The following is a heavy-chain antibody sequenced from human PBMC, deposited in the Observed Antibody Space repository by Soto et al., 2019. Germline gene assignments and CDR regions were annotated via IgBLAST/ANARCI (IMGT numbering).Heavy chain of an antibody. CDR1: GGSISSGGYS. Sequence: PSETLSLTCAVSGGSISSGGYSWNWIRQPPGKGLEWIGYIYYSGSTNYNPSLKSRVTISVDTSKNQFSLKVSSVTAADTAVYYCAAPPNRDAYNYGYWGQGTLVTVSS. D-gene: IGHD5-12*01. CDR2: IYYSGST. V-gene: IGHV4-61*08. CDR3: AAPPNRDAYNYGY. J-gene: IGHJ4*02.